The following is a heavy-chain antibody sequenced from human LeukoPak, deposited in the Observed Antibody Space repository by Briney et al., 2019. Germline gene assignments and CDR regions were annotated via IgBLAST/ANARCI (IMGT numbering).Heavy chain of an antibody. CDR1: GFTFDDYA. Sequence: GGSLRLSCAASGFTFDDYAMHWVRQAPGKGLEWVSGISCNSGSIAYVDYVKGRFTISRDNAKNSLYLQMTSLRAEDTAVYFCARDFLTGPNTGGAFDIWGQGTMVTVSS. J-gene: IGHJ3*02. CDR3: ARDFLTGPNTGGAFDI. CDR2: ISCNSGSI. D-gene: IGHD3-10*01. V-gene: IGHV3-9*01.